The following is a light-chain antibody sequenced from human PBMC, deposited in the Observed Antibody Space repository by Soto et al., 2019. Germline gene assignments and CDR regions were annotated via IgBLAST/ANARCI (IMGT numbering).Light chain of an antibody. CDR2: AAS. CDR3: QQYQNSPRT. V-gene: IGKV3-20*01. J-gene: IGKJ1*01. Sequence: EIVLTQSPGTLYLSPGERATLSCRASQSVSSNYLAWYQQKRGQAPRLLIYAASARATGIPDRFSGSGSGTDFTLTISRLEPEDFAVYYCQQYQNSPRTFGQGTKVDIK. CDR1: QSVSSNY.